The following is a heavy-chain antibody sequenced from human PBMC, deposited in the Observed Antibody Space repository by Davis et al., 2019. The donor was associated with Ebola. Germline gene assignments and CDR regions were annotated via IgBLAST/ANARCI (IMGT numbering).Heavy chain of an antibody. V-gene: IGHV3-23*01. Sequence: GESLKISCAASGFTFSSYAMSWVRQAPGKGLEWVSAISGSGGSTYYADSVKGRFTISRDNSKNTLYLQMNSLRAEDTAVYYCAKLGKDPSYYDFWSDYWYFDLWGRGTLVTVSS. D-gene: IGHD3-3*01. CDR2: ISGSGGST. CDR1: GFTFSSYA. J-gene: IGHJ2*01. CDR3: AKLGKDPSYYDFWSDYWYFDL.